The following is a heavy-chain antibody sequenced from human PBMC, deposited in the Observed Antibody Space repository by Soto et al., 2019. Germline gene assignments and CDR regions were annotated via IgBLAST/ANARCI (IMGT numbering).Heavy chain of an antibody. V-gene: IGHV3-48*02. Sequence: PGGSLKLSCAASGFTFSSYNMNWARQAPGKGLEWVSYISGTGNTIYSADSVKSRFTISRDSAKNSLYLQMNSLRDEDTAVYYCARGHNYYLWYFDYWGQGALVTVSS. CDR3: ARGHNYYLWYFDY. CDR1: GFTFSSYN. CDR2: ISGTGNTI. J-gene: IGHJ4*02. D-gene: IGHD3-3*01.